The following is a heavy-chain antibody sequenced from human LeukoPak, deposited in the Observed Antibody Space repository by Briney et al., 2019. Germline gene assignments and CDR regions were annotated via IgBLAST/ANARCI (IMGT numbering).Heavy chain of an antibody. Sequence: SETLSLTCTVSGGSISSYYWSWIRQPPGKGLEWIGYIHYSGSTNYNPSLESRVTISVDTSKNQFSLKLSSVTAADTAVYYCARVPNYYYYYGMDVWGQGTTVTVSS. CDR3: ARVPNYYYYYGMDV. J-gene: IGHJ6*02. V-gene: IGHV4-59*01. CDR2: IHYSGST. CDR1: GGSISSYY.